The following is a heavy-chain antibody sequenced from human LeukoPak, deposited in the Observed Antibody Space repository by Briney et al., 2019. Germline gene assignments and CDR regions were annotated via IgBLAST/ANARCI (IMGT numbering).Heavy chain of an antibody. D-gene: IGHD3-16*02. J-gene: IGHJ6*03. Sequence: GGSLRLSCVASGFSFSTYWMSWVLQAPGKGLEWVANIKEDGSEKYYVDSVKGRFTMSRDNAKNSVYLQMNRLRVEDTAVYYCARWSYRGVIGLYYYYYMDVWGKGTPVTVSS. CDR1: GFSFSTYW. CDR2: IKEDGSEK. CDR3: ARWSYRGVIGLYYYYYMDV. V-gene: IGHV3-7*01.